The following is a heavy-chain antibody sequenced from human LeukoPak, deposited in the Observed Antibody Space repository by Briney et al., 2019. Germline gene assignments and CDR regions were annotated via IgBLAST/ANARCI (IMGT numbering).Heavy chain of an antibody. CDR2: ITVSGGST. J-gene: IGHJ4*02. CDR3: ARGQPGVAAAGNLDY. CDR1: GFPFSSYA. D-gene: IGHD6-13*01. V-gene: IGHV3-23*01. Sequence: PGGSLRLSCAASGFPFSSYAMSWVRQAPGKGLDWVSSITVSGGSTYYADSVKGRFTISRDNSKNTLYLQMNSLRAEDTAVYYCARGQPGVAAAGNLDYWGQGTLVTVSS.